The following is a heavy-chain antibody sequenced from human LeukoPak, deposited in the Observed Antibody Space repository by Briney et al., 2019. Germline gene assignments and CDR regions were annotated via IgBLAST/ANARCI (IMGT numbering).Heavy chain of an antibody. CDR1: GFTFDDYG. CDR2: FNWNGGST. J-gene: IGHJ4*02. Sequence: PGGSLRLSCAASGFTFDDYGMSWVRQAPGKGLEWVSGFNWNGGSTGYADSVEGRFTISRDNDKNSLYLQMNSLRAEDTALYYCAREAYGDYEYYFDYWGQGTLVTVSS. V-gene: IGHV3-20*04. CDR3: AREAYGDYEYYFDY. D-gene: IGHD4-17*01.